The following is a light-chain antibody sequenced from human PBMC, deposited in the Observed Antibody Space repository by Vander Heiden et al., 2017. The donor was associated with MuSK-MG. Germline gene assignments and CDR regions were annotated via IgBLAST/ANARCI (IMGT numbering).Light chain of an antibody. J-gene: IGKJ3*01. V-gene: IGKV1-8*01. CDR3: QQDYSYHE. Sequence: AIRMTRSPSSFSASTGDRVTITCRASQGISSYLAWYQQKPGKAPKLLIYAASTLQSGVPSRFSGSGSGTDFTLTSSCLQSEDFATYYWQQDYSYHEFGHGTKVDIK. CDR2: AAS. CDR1: QGISSY.